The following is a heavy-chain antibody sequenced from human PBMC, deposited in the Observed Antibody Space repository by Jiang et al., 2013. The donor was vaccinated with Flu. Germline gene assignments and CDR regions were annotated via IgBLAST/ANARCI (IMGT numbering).Heavy chain of an antibody. J-gene: IGHJ5*02. CDR1: GGSISSSSYY. Sequence: GPGLVKPSETLSLTCTVSGGSISSSSYYWGWIRQPPGKGLEWIGSIYYSGSTYYNPSLKSRVTISVDTSKNQFSLKLSSVTAADTAVYYCARRIIVVVPAATNWFDPWGQGTLVTVSS. V-gene: IGHV4-39*01. CDR2: IYYSGST. D-gene: IGHD2-2*01. CDR3: ARRIIVVVPAATNWFDP.